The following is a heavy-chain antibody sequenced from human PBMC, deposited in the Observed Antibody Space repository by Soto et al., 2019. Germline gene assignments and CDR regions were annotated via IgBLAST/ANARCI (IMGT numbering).Heavy chain of an antibody. CDR3: ASLLPYSSSWYADYYDSSGYYAFFDY. CDR1: GSTFSSYA. CDR2: IIPIFGTA. V-gene: IGHV1-69*13. J-gene: IGHJ4*01. Sequence: ASVKVSCKASGSTFSSYAISWVRQAPGQGLEWMGGIIPIFGTANYAQKFQGRVTITADESTSTAYMELSSLRSEDTAVYYCASLLPYSSSWYADYYDSSGYYAFFDYWG. D-gene: IGHD3-22*01.